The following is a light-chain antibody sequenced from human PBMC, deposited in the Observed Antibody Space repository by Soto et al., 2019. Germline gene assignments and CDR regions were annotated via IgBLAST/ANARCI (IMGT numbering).Light chain of an antibody. CDR1: QSISDW. CDR3: HQHNNWPPWK. CDR2: KAS. V-gene: IGKV1-5*03. J-gene: IGKJ1*01. Sequence: DIQMTHSPSTLSASVSDRVTITFRSSQSISDWLAWYQQKPGKAPKLLIYKASSLESGVPSRFSGSGSGTEFTLTISSLQSEDYAVYYCHQHNNWPPWKFGQGTKVDIK.